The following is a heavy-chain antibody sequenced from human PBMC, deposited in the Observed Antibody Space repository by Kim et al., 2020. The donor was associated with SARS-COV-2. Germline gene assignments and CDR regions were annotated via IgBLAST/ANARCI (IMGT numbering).Heavy chain of an antibody. CDR3: ARGRLLEYIDY. CDR2: IHQGGGP. Sequence: SETLSLTCSVSGYSISSDYYWGWIRQPPGKGLEWIGNIHQGGGPYFNPSLKSRVIMSVDTSRNQFSLNLTSVTAADTAVYYCARGRLLEYIDYWGRGTLTTVSS. V-gene: IGHV4-38-2*01. D-gene: IGHD3-22*01. CDR1: GYSISSDYY. J-gene: IGHJ4*02.